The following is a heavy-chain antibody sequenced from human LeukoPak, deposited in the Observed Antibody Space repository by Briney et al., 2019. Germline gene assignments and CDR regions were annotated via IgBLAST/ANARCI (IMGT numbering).Heavy chain of an antibody. D-gene: IGHD3-16*01. J-gene: IGHJ5*02. V-gene: IGHV4-38-2*02. CDR1: VYSISSGYY. CDR2: IYHSGST. Sequence: SETLSLTCTVSVYSISSGYYWGWIRQPPGKGLEWIGSIYHSGSTYYNPSLKSRVTISVDTSKNQFSLKLSSVTAADTAVYYCARLFGGVSNWFDPWGQGTLVTVSS. CDR3: ARLFGGVSNWFDP.